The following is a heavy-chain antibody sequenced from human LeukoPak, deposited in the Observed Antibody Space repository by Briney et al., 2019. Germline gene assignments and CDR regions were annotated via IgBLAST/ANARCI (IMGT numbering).Heavy chain of an antibody. CDR1: GFTLSNYW. J-gene: IGHJ4*02. Sequence: GGSLRLSCAASGFTLSNYWMSWVRQAPGKGLEWVANIKQDGSEKYYVDSVKGRFTISRDNAKKSLYLQMNSLRVEATALYYCARDKDPYGAGSYWLWGQGTLVTVSS. CDR3: ARDKDPYGAGSYWL. D-gene: IGHD3-10*01. CDR2: IKQDGSEK. V-gene: IGHV3-7*05.